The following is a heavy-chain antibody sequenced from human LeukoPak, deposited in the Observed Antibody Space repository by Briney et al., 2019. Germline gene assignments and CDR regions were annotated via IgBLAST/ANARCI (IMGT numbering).Heavy chain of an antibody. CDR1: GYTFTGYY. J-gene: IGHJ4*02. CDR2: INPNSGGA. V-gene: IGHV1-2*02. D-gene: IGHD5-18*01. CDR3: ARSVDTATFDY. Sequence: GASVKVSCKASGYTFTGYYMHWVRQAPGQGLEWMGWINPNSGGANNAQKFQGRVTMTRDTSISTAYMELSRLRSDDTAVYYCARSVDTATFDYWGQGTLVTVSS.